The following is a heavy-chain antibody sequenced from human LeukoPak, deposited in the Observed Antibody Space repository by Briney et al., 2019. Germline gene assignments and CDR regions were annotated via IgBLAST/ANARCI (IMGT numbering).Heavy chain of an antibody. V-gene: IGHV4-61*02. J-gene: IGHJ4*02. CDR2: IYTSGST. CDR3: ARDANALCSSTTCSRYYYFDY. Sequence: SETLSLTCTVSGGSISSGSYYWSWIRQPAGKGLEWIGRIYTSGSTNYNPSLKSRVTISVDTSKNQFSLKLSSVTAADTAVYYCARDANALCSSTTCSRYYYFDYWGQGTLVTVSS. CDR1: GGSISSGSYY. D-gene: IGHD2-2*01.